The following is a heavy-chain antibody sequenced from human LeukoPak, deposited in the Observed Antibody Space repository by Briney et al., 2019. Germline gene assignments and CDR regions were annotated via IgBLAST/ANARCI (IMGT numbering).Heavy chain of an antibody. CDR3: ARHKEYDGNPTFDF. CDR2: MHYSGNT. V-gene: IGHV4-39*01. CDR1: GGSIISDTYY. Sequence: SETLSLTCTVSGGSIISDTYYWGWIRQPPGKGLEWIATMHYSGNTYYNPSLKSRVTISVDTSKNQFSLKLTSVTAADTAFYYCARHKEYDGNPTFDFWGQGTLVTVSS. D-gene: IGHD1-14*01. J-gene: IGHJ4*02.